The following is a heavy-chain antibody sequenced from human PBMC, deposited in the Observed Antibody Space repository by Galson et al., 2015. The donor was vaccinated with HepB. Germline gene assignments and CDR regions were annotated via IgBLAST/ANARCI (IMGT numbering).Heavy chain of an antibody. D-gene: IGHD2/OR15-2a*01. J-gene: IGHJ5*02. V-gene: IGHV3-11*01. CDR3: VRATLGWLDP. CDR1: GVTFSDYY. CDR2: ISSSGSTK. Sequence: SLRLSCAASGVTFSDYYMSWIRQAPGKGLEWVSYISSSGSTKYYADSVKGRFTISRDNAKNSLYLQMNSLRVEDTAVYYCVRATLGWLDPWGQGTLVTVSS.